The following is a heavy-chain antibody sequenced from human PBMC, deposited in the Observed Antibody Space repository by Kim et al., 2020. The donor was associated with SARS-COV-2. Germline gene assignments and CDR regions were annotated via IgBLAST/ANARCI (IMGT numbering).Heavy chain of an antibody. J-gene: IGHJ4*02. Sequence: TKYYADSVKGRFTISRDNSKTALYLQMNSLRAEDTAVYYCAKGPYYAVDFWGQGTLVTVSS. CDR3: AKGPYYAVDF. CDR2: TK. V-gene: IGHV3-30*02. D-gene: IGHD2-2*01.